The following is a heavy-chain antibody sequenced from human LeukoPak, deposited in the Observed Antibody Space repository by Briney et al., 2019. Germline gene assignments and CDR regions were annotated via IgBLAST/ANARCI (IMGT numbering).Heavy chain of an antibody. D-gene: IGHD2-2*01. V-gene: IGHV1-46*01. CDR1: GYTFTSYY. J-gene: IGHJ5*02. Sequence: ASVKVSCKASGYTFTSYYMHWVRQAPGQGLEWMGIINPSGGSTSYAQKFQGRVTMTRDTSTSTVYMELSSLRSEDTAVYYCARGYCSSTSCYDWFDPWGRGTLVTVSS. CDR3: ARGYCSSTSCYDWFDP. CDR2: INPSGGST.